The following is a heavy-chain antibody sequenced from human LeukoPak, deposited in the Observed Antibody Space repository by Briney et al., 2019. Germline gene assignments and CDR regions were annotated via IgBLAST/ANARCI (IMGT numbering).Heavy chain of an antibody. D-gene: IGHD2-2*01. V-gene: IGHV1-69*04. Sequence: SVKVSCKASGGTFSSYAISWVRQAPGQGLEWMGRIIPILGIANYAQKFQGRVTITADKSTSTAYMELSSLRSEDTAVYYCARARYCSSTSCYGSVYNWFDPWGQGTLVTVSS. CDR3: ARARYCSSTSCYGSVYNWFDP. J-gene: IGHJ5*02. CDR1: GGTFSSYA. CDR2: IIPILGIA.